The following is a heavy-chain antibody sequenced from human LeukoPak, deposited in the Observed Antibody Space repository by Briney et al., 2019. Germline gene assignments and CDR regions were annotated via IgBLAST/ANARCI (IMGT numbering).Heavy chain of an antibody. D-gene: IGHD3-22*01. J-gene: IGHJ6*02. CDR3: ARGNYYDSSGSSYYYYGMDV. CDR1: GGAFSSYA. CDR2: IIPILGIA. Sequence: ASVKVSCKASGGAFSSYAISWVRQAPGQGLEWMGRIIPILGIANYAQKFQSRVTITADKSTSTAYMELSSLSSEDTAVYYCARGNYYDSSGSSYYYYGMDVWGQGTTVTVSS. V-gene: IGHV1-69*04.